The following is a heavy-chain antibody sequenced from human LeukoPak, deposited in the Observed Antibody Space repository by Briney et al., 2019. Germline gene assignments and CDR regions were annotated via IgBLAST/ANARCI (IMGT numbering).Heavy chain of an antibody. CDR1: GFTFSSYA. CDR2: ISYDGSNK. J-gene: IGHJ4*02. CDR3: AREAYYDSSGYYPH. Sequence: GGSLRLSCAASGFTFSSYAMHWVRRAPGKGLEWVAVISYDGSNKYYADSVKGRFTISRDNSKNTLYLQMNSLRAEDTAVYYCAREAYYDSSGYYPHWGQGTLVTVSS. V-gene: IGHV3-30*04. D-gene: IGHD3-22*01.